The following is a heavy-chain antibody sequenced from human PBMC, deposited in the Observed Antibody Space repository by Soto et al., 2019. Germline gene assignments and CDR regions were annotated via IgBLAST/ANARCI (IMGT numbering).Heavy chain of an antibody. D-gene: IGHD3-3*02. CDR2: INDDGSST. CDR1: GLTCRSQW. CDR3: AREVLAATGTIRWFDP. Sequence: GALRVSGEASGLTCRSQWMHWVRQTRGKGAVRVSSINDDGSSTKYAAPVNGRFTIASDNAKNTVFLQMSSLRAEDTAVYYSAREVLAATGTIRWFDPWGQVTLVTVSS. J-gene: IGHJ5*02. V-gene: IGHV3-74*03.